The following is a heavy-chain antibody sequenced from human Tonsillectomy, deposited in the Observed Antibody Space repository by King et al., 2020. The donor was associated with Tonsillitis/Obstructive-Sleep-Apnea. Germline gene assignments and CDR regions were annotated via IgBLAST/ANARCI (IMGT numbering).Heavy chain of an antibody. D-gene: IGHD1-14*01. CDR2: INHSGST. CDR3: ARGFSRTSYYYYYMDV. J-gene: IGHJ6*03. V-gene: IGHV4-34*01. CDR1: GGSFSGYY. Sequence: VQLQQWGAGLLKPSETLSLTCAVYGGSFSGYYWSWIRQPPGKGLEWIGEINHSGSTNYNPSLKSRVTISVDTSKNQFSLKRSSVTAADTAVYYCARGFSRTSYYYYYMDVWGKGSTVTVSS.